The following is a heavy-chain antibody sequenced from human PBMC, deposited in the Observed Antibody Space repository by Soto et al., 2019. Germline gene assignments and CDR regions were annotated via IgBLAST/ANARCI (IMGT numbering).Heavy chain of an antibody. CDR3: ARGPRYCDY. V-gene: IGHV1-3*01. CDR2: INVGNGNT. Sequence: QVQLVQSGAEVKKPGASVKVSCKASGYTFTSYAMHWVRQAPGQRLEWMGWINVGNGNTKYSQKFQGRVTITRDTSASTAYMELSSLRSEDTAMYYCARGPRYCDYWGQGTLVTVSS. D-gene: IGHD3-16*02. J-gene: IGHJ4*02. CDR1: GYTFTSYA.